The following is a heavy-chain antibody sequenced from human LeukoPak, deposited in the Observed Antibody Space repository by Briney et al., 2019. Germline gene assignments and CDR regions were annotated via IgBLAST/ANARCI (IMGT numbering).Heavy chain of an antibody. Sequence: GASVKVSCKASGGTFSSYAISWVRQATGQGLEWMGWMNPNSGNTGYAQKFQGRVTMTRNTSISTAYMELSSLRSEDTAVYYCARGVLSGWFGENDAFDIWGQGTMVTVSS. J-gene: IGHJ3*02. D-gene: IGHD3-10*01. V-gene: IGHV1-8*02. CDR1: GGTFSSYA. CDR3: ARGVLSGWFGENDAFDI. CDR2: MNPNSGNT.